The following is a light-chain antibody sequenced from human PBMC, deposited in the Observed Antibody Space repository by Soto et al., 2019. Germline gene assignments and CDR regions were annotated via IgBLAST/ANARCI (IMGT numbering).Light chain of an antibody. CDR1: QGISSY. J-gene: IGKJ1*01. V-gene: IGKV1-9*01. CDR3: QHGKT. Sequence: IQLTQSPSSLSASVGDRVTITCRASQGISSYLAWYQQKPGKAPKLLIYDASTLQSGVPSRFSVCGSVTDFTFTLSSLQPEDFATYYCQHGKTFGQGTKV. CDR2: DAS.